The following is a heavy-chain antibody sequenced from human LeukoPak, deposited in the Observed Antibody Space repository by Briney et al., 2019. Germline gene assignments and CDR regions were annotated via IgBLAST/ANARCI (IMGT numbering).Heavy chain of an antibody. J-gene: IGHJ4*02. CDR1: VGTFSSYA. Sequence: SVKVSCKASVGTFSSYAFSWMRQAPGQGLEWMGRIIPIYDPVDYAQRFQGRVTITTDESTNTVYMELSSLRYEDTAVYYCAREPLGCGGDCHFDYWGQGTLVTVSS. D-gene: IGHD2-21*02. CDR3: AREPLGCGGDCHFDY. V-gene: IGHV1-69*05. CDR2: IIPIYDPV.